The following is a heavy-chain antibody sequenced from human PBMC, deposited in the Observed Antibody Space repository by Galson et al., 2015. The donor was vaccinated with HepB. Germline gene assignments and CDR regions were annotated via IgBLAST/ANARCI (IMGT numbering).Heavy chain of an antibody. D-gene: IGHD6-25*01. V-gene: IGHV1-3*01. Sequence: SVKVSCKASGYTFATYALHWVRQAPGQRLEWMGWINAGSGYTRYSQEFQGRVAITRDTSANTAYMELSSLKSEDTAVYYCARDERPFRYSSGWYDCWGQGTLVTVSS. CDR1: GYTFATYA. J-gene: IGHJ5*01. CDR2: INAGSGYT. CDR3: ARDERPFRYSSGWYDC.